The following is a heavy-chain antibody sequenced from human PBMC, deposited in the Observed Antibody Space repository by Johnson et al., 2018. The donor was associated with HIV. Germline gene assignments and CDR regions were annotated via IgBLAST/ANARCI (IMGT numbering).Heavy chain of an antibody. V-gene: IGHV3-NL1*01. J-gene: IGHJ3*02. CDR2: ISWNSGSI. CDR3: ARARNWNDDDAFDI. D-gene: IGHD1-1*01. Sequence: QVQLVESGGGLVQPGGSLRLSCAVSGFTFSSYWMHWVRQAPGKGLEWVSGISWNSGSIGYADSVKGRFTISRDNSKNTLYLQMNSLRAEDTAVYYCARARNWNDDDAFDIWGQGTMVTVSS. CDR1: GFTFSSYW.